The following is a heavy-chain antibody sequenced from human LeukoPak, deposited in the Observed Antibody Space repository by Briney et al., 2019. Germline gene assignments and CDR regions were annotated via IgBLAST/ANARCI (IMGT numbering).Heavy chain of an antibody. CDR1: GGSISSYY. V-gene: IGHV4-59*01. CDR3: AREPVGASHGIDY. D-gene: IGHD1-26*01. Sequence: SETLSLTCTVSGGSISSYYWSWIRQPPGKGLEWIGYIYYSGSTNYNPSLKSRVTISVDTSKNQFSLKLSSVTAADTAVYYCAREPVGASHGIDYWGQATLVTVAS. CDR2: IYYSGST. J-gene: IGHJ4*02.